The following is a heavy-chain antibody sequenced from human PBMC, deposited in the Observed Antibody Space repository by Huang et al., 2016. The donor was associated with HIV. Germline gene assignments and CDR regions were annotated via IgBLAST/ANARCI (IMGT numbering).Heavy chain of an antibody. CDR3: ARSAYGDLDY. D-gene: IGHD4-17*01. V-gene: IGHV1-8*02. J-gene: IGHJ4*02. CDR1: GYTFTNYD. Sequence: QVHLVQSGAEVKKPGASVKVSCKASGYTFTNYDINRVRQAPGRWCEWMGGMNPNTCNTGFAQSLQGRVTMSRKTSITTAYMELTSLTSEDTAVYYCARSAYGDLDYWGLGTLVIVSS. CDR2: MNPNTCNT.